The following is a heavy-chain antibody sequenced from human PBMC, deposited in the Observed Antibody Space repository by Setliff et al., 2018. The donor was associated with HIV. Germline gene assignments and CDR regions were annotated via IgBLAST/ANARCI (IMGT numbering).Heavy chain of an antibody. CDR2: IKSESDGGTT. CDR1: GFTFSDAW. Sequence: PGGSLRLSCAASGFTFSDAWMNWVRQAPGKGPEWVGRIKSESDGGTTDLAATVKGRFTTPRDDSDKTLYLQMNSLETEDTAMYYCTTDLYDRSGYFQHNAFDIWGQGTMVTVSS. V-gene: IGHV3-15*01. CDR3: TTDLYDRSGYFQHNAFDI. J-gene: IGHJ3*02. D-gene: IGHD3-22*01.